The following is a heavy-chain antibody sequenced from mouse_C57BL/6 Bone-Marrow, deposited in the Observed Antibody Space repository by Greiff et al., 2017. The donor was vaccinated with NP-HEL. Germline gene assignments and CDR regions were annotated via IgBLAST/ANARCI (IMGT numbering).Heavy chain of an antibody. CDR3: ASDPFYDGGFAY. V-gene: IGHV2-6*01. Sequence: VHLVESGPGLVAPSQSLSITCTVSGFSLTSYGVDWVRQSPGKGLEWLGVIWGVGSTNYNSALKSRLSISKDNSKSQVFLKMNSLQTDDTAMYYCASDPFYDGGFAYWGQGTLVTVSA. J-gene: IGHJ3*01. CDR1: GFSLTSYG. D-gene: IGHD2-3*01. CDR2: IWGVGST.